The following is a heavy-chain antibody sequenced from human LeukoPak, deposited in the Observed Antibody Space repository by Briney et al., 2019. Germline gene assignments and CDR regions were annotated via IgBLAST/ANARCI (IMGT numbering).Heavy chain of an antibody. J-gene: IGHJ4*02. CDR1: GFTFSDYY. D-gene: IGHD3-16*01. V-gene: IGHV3-11*04. CDR2: ISNSGITQ. Sequence: GSLRLSCAASGFTFSDYYMSWIRQAPGRGLEFLSHISNSGITQYYADSVKGRLTISRDNTKNSLYPQIDGLRAEDTAVYYCARAFFFDYWGQGTLVTVSS. CDR3: ARAFFFDY.